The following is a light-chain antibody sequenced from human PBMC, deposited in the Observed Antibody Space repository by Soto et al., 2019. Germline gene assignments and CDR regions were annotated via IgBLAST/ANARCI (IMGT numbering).Light chain of an antibody. J-gene: IGLJ1*01. Sequence: QSVLTQPASVSGSPGQSITISCIGTSSDVGGYNYVSWYQQHPGKAPKLMIYDVNNRPSGVSNRFSGSKSGNTASLTISGLQAEDEADYYCSSYTSSITLYVFGTGTKVTVL. CDR2: DVN. CDR3: SSYTSSITLYV. CDR1: SSDVGGYNY. V-gene: IGLV2-14*01.